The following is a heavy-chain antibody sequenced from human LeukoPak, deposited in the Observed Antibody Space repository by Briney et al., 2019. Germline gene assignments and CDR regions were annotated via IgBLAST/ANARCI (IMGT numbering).Heavy chain of an antibody. CDR2: ISWNSGSI. CDR3: ARGGLLEWFFDY. V-gene: IGHV3-9*01. CDR1: GFTFDDYA. Sequence: GRSLRLSCAASGFTFDDYAMHWVRQAPGKGLEWVSGISWNSGSIGYADSVKGRFTISRDNAKNSLYLQMNSLRAEDTAVYYCARGGLLEWFFDYWGQGTLVTVSS. D-gene: IGHD3-3*01. J-gene: IGHJ4*02.